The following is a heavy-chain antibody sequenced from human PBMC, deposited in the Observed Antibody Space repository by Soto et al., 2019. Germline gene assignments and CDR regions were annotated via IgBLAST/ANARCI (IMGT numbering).Heavy chain of an antibody. D-gene: IGHD1-26*01. CDR1: GGSISSYY. CDR2: IYYSGST. V-gene: IGHV4-59*01. CDR3: ARMAAGSFFNGYNYFDY. Sequence: SETLSLTCTVSGGSISSYYWSWIRQPPGKGLEWIGYIYYSGSTNYNPSLKSRVTISVDTSKNQFSLKLSSVTAADTAVYYCARMAAGSFFNGYNYFDYWGQGTLVTVSS. J-gene: IGHJ4*02.